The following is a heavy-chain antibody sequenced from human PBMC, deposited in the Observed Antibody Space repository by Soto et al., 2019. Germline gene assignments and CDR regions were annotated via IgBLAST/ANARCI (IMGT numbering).Heavy chain of an antibody. CDR2: IYNTGST. V-gene: IGHV4-4*02. J-gene: IGHJ4*02. CDR3: ARDNSWLDS. D-gene: IGHD2-21*01. Sequence: QVQLQESGPGLVKPSGTLSLTCSVSAPPISRMNWWSWVRQPPGEGLEWIGEIYNTGSTNYNPSLKSRVTISIDKSKNQFSLKLTSVTAADTAVYYCARDNSWLDSWGQGTLVIVSS. CDR1: APPISRMNW.